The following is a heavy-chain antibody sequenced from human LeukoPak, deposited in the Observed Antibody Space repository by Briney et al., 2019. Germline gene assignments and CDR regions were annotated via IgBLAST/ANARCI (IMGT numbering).Heavy chain of an antibody. D-gene: IGHD1-26*01. CDR3: ARTRSGYSTLGY. CDR1: GGSISSYY. J-gene: IGHJ4*02. Sequence: ASETLSLTCTVSGGSISSYYWSWIRQPPGKGLEWIGYIYYSGSTNYNPSLKSRVTISVDTSRNQFSLKLTSVTAADTAVYYCARTRSGYSTLGYWGQGTLVTVSS. V-gene: IGHV4-59*01. CDR2: IYYSGST.